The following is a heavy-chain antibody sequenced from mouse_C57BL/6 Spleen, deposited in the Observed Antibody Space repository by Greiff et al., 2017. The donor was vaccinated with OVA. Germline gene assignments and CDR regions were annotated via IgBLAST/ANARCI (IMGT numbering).Heavy chain of an antibody. V-gene: IGHV1-64*01. CDR1: GYTFTSYW. D-gene: IGHD1-1*02. CDR3: ARTEGGYYRDY. J-gene: IGHJ2*01. Sequence: QVQLQQPGAELVKPGASVKLSCKASGYTFTSYWMHWVKQRPGQGLEWIGMIHPNSGSTNYNEKFKSKATLTVDKSSSTAYMQLSSLTSEDSAVYYCARTEGGYYRDYWGQGTTLTVSS. CDR2: IHPNSGST.